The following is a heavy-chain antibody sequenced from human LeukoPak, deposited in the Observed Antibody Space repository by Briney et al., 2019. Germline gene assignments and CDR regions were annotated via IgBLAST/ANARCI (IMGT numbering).Heavy chain of an antibody. CDR1: GDSFSSNSAA. V-gene: IGHV6-1*01. D-gene: IGHD3-3*02. J-gene: IGHJ6*02. CDR2: TYYRSKWYN. CDR3: ARAPFRDYYGMDV. Sequence: SQTLSLTCAISGDSFSSNSAAWNWIRQSPSRGLEWLGRTYYRSKWYNDYAVSVESRITINPDTSKNQFSLQLNSVTPEGTAVYYCARAPFRDYYGMDVWGQGTTVTVSS.